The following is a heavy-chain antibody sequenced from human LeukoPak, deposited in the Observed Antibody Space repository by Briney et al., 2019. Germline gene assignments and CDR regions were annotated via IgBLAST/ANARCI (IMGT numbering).Heavy chain of an antibody. CDR2: IYFTGST. D-gene: IGHD3-10*01. Sequence: SETLSLTCAVSGGSISSSSYYWGWIRQPPGKGLEWIGSIYFTGSTYYTPSLKGRVTISVDTSKNQFSLKVSSVTAADKAVHYCARHSSYYGNFDYWGQGTLVTVSS. V-gene: IGHV4-39*01. CDR3: ARHSSYYGNFDY. CDR1: GGSISSSSYY. J-gene: IGHJ4*02.